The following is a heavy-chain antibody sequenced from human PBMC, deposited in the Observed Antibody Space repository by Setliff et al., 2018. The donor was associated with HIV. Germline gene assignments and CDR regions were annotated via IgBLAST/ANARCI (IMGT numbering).Heavy chain of an antibody. D-gene: IGHD1-26*01. CDR1: GASISSGRYY. Sequence: SETLFLTCSVSGASISSGRYYWTWIRQPAGKGLEWIGHVFHTGSTNYNSSLKSRLTISTDTSKNQFHLNLSSVTAADTAIYYCATMGGQGTHFDYWGQGTLVTVSS. V-gene: IGHV4-61*09. CDR2: VFHTGST. J-gene: IGHJ4*02. CDR3: ATMGGQGTHFDY.